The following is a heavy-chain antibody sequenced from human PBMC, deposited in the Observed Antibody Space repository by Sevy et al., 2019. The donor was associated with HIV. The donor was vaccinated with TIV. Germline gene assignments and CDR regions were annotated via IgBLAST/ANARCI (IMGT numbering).Heavy chain of an antibody. Sequence: GGSLRLSCAASGFAFSSHAMHWVPQAPGKGLEWVATISYEGTETFYAASVGGRFTISRDNSKNMLSLQINSLRPEDTAVYYCARDGGYSIKWYPLYWGHGTLVTVSS. D-gene: IGHD6-13*01. CDR3: ARDGGYSIKWYPLY. CDR1: GFAFSSHA. J-gene: IGHJ4*01. CDR2: ISYEGTET. V-gene: IGHV3-30-3*01.